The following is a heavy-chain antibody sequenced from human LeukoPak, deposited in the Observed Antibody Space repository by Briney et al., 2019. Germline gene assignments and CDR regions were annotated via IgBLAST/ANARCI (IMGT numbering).Heavy chain of an antibody. CDR2: INHSGST. CDR1: GGSFSGYY. V-gene: IGHV4-34*01. D-gene: IGHD3-16*01. CDR3: ARGPRFSSYYYYYYGMDV. J-gene: IGHJ6*04. Sequence: SETLSLTCAAYGGSFSGYYWSWIRQPPGKGLEWIGEINHSGSTNYNPSLKSRVTISVDTSKNQFSLKLSSVTAADTAVYYCARGPRFSSYYYYYYGMDVWGKGTTVTVSS.